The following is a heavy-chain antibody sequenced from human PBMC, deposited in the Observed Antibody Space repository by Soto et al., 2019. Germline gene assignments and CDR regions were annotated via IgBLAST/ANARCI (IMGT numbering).Heavy chain of an antibody. CDR2: MNPNSGNT. CDR3: ATRVRGVTTGAVDI. CDR1: GYTFTSYD. J-gene: IGHJ3*02. D-gene: IGHD3-10*01. V-gene: IGHV1-8*01. Sequence: ASVKVSCKASGYTFTSYDINWVRQATGQGLEWMGWMNPNSGNTGYAQKFQGRVTMTRNTSISTAYMELSSLRSEDTAVYYCATRVRGVTTGAVDIWGQGTMVTV.